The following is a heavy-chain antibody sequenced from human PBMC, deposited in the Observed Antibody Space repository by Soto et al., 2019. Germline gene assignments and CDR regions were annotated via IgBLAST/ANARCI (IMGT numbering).Heavy chain of an antibody. V-gene: IGHV4-4*02. CDR1: GGSISSSNW. CDR2: IYHSGST. Sequence: SETLSLTCAVSGGSISSSNWWSWVRQPPGKGLEWIGEIYHSGSTNYNPSLKSRVTISVDKSKNQFSLKRSYVTAADTSVYYCARGLRLGELVDYWGQGTLVTVSS. J-gene: IGHJ4*02. D-gene: IGHD3-10*01. CDR3: ARGLRLGELVDY.